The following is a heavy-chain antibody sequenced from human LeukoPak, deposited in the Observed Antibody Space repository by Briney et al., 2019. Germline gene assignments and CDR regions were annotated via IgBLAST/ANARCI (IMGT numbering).Heavy chain of an antibody. CDR2: IIPIFGAA. CDR3: ARSGSRLVWFGETMGYCDN. J-gene: IGHJ4*02. D-gene: IGHD3-10*01. CDR1: GGTFSSYA. V-gene: IGHV1-69*05. Sequence: GASVKVSCKASGGTFSSYAISWVRQAPGQGLEWMGGIIPIFGAANYAQKFQGRVTITTDESTSTAYMELSSLRSDDTAVYYCARSGSRLVWFGETMGYCDNWGQGTLVTVSS.